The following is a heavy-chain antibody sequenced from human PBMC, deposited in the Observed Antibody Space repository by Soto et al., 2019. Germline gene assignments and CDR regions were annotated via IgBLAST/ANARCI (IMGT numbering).Heavy chain of an antibody. CDR2: IRSSGSSI. Sequence: QVQLVESGGGLVKPGGSLRLYCAASGFIFSDYYMNWIRQVPGKWLEWVSCIRSSGSSIFYADSVKGRFAISRDSAKNSVFLQMHSLRADDTAVYYCARGGRVGITGFQHYYYYDMDFWGQVTTVTVSS. D-gene: IGHD3-9*01. J-gene: IGHJ6*02. CDR3: ARGGRVGITGFQHYYYYDMDF. CDR1: GFIFSDYY. V-gene: IGHV3-11*01.